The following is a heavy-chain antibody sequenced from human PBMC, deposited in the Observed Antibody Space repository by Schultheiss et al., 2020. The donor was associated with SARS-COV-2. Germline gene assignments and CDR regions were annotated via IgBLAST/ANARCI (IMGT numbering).Heavy chain of an antibody. J-gene: IGHJ4*02. V-gene: IGHV4-59*11. D-gene: IGHD3-10*01. CDR3: ARSYYGSGSHLDY. Sequence: SQTLSLTCSVSGGSNSFHYFSWIRQPPGKGLEWIGYIYYGGSTNYNPSLKSRVTISGDTSKNQFSLKLSSVTAADTAVYYCARSYYGSGSHLDYWGQGTLVTVSS. CDR1: GGSNSFHY. CDR2: IYYGGST.